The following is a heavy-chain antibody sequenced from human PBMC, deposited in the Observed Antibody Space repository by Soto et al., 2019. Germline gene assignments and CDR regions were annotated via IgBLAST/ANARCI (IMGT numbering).Heavy chain of an antibody. Sequence: KEPRYGLTSKAMCSVRHATGQRLEWMGWINAGNGNTKYSQKFQGRVTITRDTSASTAYMELSSLRSEDTAVYYRERDADNVFRTGFEPWGKGTLVP. D-gene: IGHD2-8*01. V-gene: IGHV1-3*01. J-gene: IGHJ5*02. CDR3: ERDADNVFRTGFEP. CDR1: RYGLTSKA. CDR2: INAGNGNT.